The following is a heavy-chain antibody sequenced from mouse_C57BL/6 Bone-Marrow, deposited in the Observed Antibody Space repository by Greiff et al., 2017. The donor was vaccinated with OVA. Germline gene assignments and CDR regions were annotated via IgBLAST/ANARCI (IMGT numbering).Heavy chain of an antibody. J-gene: IGHJ4*01. CDR1: GFTFSDAW. Sequence: EVMLVESGGGLVQPGGSMKLSCAASGFTFSDAWMDWVRQSPEKGLEWVAEISNKANNHESYYAESVKGRFTISREDSKSSVYLQMNSLRAEDTGIYYCTRGDYAMDYWGQGTSVTVSS. CDR3: TRGDYAMDY. CDR2: ISNKANNHES. V-gene: IGHV6-6*01.